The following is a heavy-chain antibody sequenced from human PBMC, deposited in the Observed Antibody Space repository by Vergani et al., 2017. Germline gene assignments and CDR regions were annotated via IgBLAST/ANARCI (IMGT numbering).Heavy chain of an antibody. Sequence: QVQLQQWGAGLLKPSETLSLTCAVYGGSFSGYYWSWIRQPPGKGLEWIGEINHSGSTNYNPSLKSRVTISADTSKNQFSLKLSSVTAADTAVYYCARGVTLVAAAIQKYYYMDVWGKGTTVTVSS. J-gene: IGHJ6*03. D-gene: IGHD2-2*02. V-gene: IGHV4-34*01. CDR2: INHSGST. CDR1: GGSFSGYY. CDR3: ARGVTLVAAAIQKYYYMDV.